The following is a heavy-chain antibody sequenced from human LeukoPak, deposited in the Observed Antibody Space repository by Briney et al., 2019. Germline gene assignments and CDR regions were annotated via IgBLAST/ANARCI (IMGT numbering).Heavy chain of an antibody. CDR3: ARDRGSCSGGSCYYFDY. Sequence: GRSLRLSCATSGFTFNSYAVHWVRQAPGKGLKWVAVISYDGRNKYFADSVKGRFTISRDNSKNTLYLQMNSLRAEDTAVYHCARDRGSCSGGSCYYFDYWGQGTLVTVSS. CDR2: ISYDGRNK. J-gene: IGHJ4*02. D-gene: IGHD2-15*01. CDR1: GFTFNSYA. V-gene: IGHV3-30*04.